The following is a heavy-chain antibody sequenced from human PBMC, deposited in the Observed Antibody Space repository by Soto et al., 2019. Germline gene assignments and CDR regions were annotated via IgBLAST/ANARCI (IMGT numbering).Heavy chain of an antibody. J-gene: IGHJ5*02. CDR1: GGSISSGGYY. Sequence: SETLSLTCTVSGGSISSGGYYWSWIRQHPGKGLEWIGYIYYIWSTYYNPSLKSRVTISVDTSKNQFSLNLSSVTAADTAVYYCARPGSGWIYNWFDPWGQGTLVTVSS. CDR2: IYYIWST. V-gene: IGHV4-31*03. CDR3: ARPGSGWIYNWFDP. D-gene: IGHD6-19*01.